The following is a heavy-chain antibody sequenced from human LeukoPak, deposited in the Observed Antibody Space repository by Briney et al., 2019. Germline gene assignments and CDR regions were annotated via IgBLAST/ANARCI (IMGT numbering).Heavy chain of an antibody. J-gene: IGHJ4*02. CDR1: GYSISSDYY. D-gene: IGHD2-2*01. CDR3: ARGDGVVPAAFDY. V-gene: IGHV4-38-2*02. CDR2: IYYSGST. Sequence: ASETLSLTCTVSGYSISSDYYWGWIRQPPGKGLEWIGYIYYSGSTNYNPSLKSRVTISVDTSKNQFSLKLSSVTAADTAVYYCARGDGVVPAAFDYWGQGTLVTVSS.